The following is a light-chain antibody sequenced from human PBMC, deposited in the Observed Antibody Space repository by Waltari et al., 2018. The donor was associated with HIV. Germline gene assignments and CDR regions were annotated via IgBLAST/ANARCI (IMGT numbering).Light chain of an antibody. CDR2: DVS. Sequence: QSALPQPASVSGSPGQSITISSTGTSRDVGGFHYFSWYQQHPGKALKLMIYDVSQRPSGVSNRFSGSKSGNTASLTISGLQAEDEADYCCCSYAGSSTYVFGTGTKVTVL. J-gene: IGLJ1*01. V-gene: IGLV2-23*02. CDR3: CSYAGSSTYV. CDR1: SRDVGGFHY.